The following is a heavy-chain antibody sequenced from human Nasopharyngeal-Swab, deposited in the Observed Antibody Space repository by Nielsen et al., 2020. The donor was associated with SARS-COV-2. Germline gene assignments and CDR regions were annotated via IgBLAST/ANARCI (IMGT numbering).Heavy chain of an antibody. D-gene: IGHD3-3*01. J-gene: IGHJ6*02. V-gene: IGHV1-69*13. CDR1: GGTFKNYA. Sequence: SVTVSCKVSGGTFKNYAISCVRQAPGQGFEWMGGINPNFGTTNYAHKFQDRAKITADQSTRTAYMELSSLRSDDTAVYYCARDTIFGLALYYYYGLGVWGQGTTVTVSS. CDR3: ARDTIFGLALYYYYGLGV. CDR2: INPNFGTT.